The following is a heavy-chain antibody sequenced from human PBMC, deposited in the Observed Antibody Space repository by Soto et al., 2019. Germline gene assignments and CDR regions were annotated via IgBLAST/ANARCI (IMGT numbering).Heavy chain of an antibody. Sequence: GGSLRLSCAASGFTFSDYYMNWVRQAPGKGLEWVSYISSSSSTIYYADSVKGRFTISRDNAKNSLYLQMNSLRAEDTVVYYCARYCSSTSCYARVEYFQHWGQGTLVTAPQ. CDR3: ARYCSSTSCYARVEYFQH. D-gene: IGHD2-2*01. J-gene: IGHJ1*01. CDR1: GFTFSDYY. V-gene: IGHV3-48*01. CDR2: ISSSSSTI.